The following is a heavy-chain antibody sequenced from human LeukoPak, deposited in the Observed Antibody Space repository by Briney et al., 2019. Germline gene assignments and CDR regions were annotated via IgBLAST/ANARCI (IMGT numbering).Heavy chain of an antibody. J-gene: IGHJ4*02. Sequence: PGGSLRLSCTVSGFTVSSNYMNWVRQAPGKGLEWVSIIYSNGNTYYTDSVKGRFTISRDNSKNILYLQMNSLRDEDTAVYYCARVKPGGVTYPLRGYFDYWGQGTLVTVSS. CDR3: ARVKPGGVTYPLRGYFDY. D-gene: IGHD3-16*01. CDR1: GFTVSSNY. V-gene: IGHV3-53*01. CDR2: IYSNGNT.